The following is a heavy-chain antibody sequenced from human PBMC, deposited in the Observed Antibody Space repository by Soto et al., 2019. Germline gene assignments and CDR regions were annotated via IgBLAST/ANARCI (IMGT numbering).Heavy chain of an antibody. J-gene: IGHJ4*02. D-gene: IGHD3-16*02. V-gene: IGHV3-9*01. CDR2: LSWNSGVI. Sequence: EVQLVESGGGLVQPGRSLRLSCAASGFTFDDYAMHWVRQAPGKGLEWVSGLSWNSGVIDYADSVKGRFTISRDNAKNSLYLQMNSLRAEDTALYYCAKLRYRWGTGNFDHWGQGTLVTVSS. CDR1: GFTFDDYA. CDR3: AKLRYRWGTGNFDH.